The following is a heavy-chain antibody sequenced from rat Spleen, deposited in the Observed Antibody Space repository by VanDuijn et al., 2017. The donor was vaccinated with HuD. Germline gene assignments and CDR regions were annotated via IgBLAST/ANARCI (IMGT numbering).Heavy chain of an antibody. CDR1: GFTFSDYY. CDR3: ARPHSSLYVMDA. D-gene: IGHD1-2*01. CDR2: ISYEGSNT. J-gene: IGHJ4*01. Sequence: EVQLVESGGGLVQPGRSLKLSCAVSGFTFSDYYMAWVRQAPKKGLEWVASISYEGSNTYYGDSVKGRFTISRDNAKSTLYLQMNSLRSEDTATYYCARPHSSLYVMDAWGQGASVTVSS. V-gene: IGHV5-22*01.